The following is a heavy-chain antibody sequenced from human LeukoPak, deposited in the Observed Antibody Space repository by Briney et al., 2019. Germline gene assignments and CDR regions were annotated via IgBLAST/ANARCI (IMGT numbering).Heavy chain of an antibody. CDR2: MYYSGST. CDR1: GDSISSTSYY. D-gene: IGHD6-13*01. Sequence: SETLSLTCSVSGDSISSTSYYWGWIRQPPGKGLEWIASMYYSGSTYYNPSLKSRVTISVDTSKNQFSLKLSSVTAADTAVYYCARQGIAAAGRIPNYYYYMDVWGKGTTVTISS. CDR3: ARQGIAAAGRIPNYYYYMDV. V-gene: IGHV4-39*01. J-gene: IGHJ6*03.